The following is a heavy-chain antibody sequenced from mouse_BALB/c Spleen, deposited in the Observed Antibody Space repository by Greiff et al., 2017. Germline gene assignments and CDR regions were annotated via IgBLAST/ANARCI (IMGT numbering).Heavy chain of an antibody. Sequence: EVQLQESGAELVKPGASVKISCKASGYTFTGYDMDWVKQSHGKSLEWIGDISPSSGGTNYKQKFKGKATLTVDKSSSTAYMELSSLTSEDTAVYYCGREEVRRGGLDYWGQGTLVTVSA. J-gene: IGHJ3*01. CDR1: GYTFTGYD. CDR2: ISPSSGGT. D-gene: IGHD2-14*01. V-gene: IGHV1-18*01. CDR3: GREEVRRGGLDY.